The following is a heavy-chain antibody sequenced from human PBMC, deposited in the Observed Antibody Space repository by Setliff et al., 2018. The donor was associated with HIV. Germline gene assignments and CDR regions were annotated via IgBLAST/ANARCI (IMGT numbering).Heavy chain of an antibody. D-gene: IGHD1-26*01. V-gene: IGHV4-59*11. Sequence: SETLFLTCAVSGVSISSQYWSWIRQPPGKGLEWIGFIYYNVNNNYNPSLKSRVSISVDTSKNQFSLRLSSVTAADTAVYYCTRGGSMTTLPTWGQGTLVTVSS. CDR2: IYYNVNN. J-gene: IGHJ4*02. CDR1: GVSISSQY. CDR3: TRGGSMTTLPT.